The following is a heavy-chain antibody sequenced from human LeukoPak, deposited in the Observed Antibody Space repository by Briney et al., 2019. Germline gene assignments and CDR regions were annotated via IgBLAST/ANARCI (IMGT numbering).Heavy chain of an antibody. Sequence: GGSLRLSCAASGFTFNIYGMHWVRQSPGKGLEWLAFIWHDSSNKFYADSVKGRFTISRDNSKNTLYLRMNSLRVEDTAVYFCARTPHLYFGSGSFQFDFWGQGTLITVSS. CDR1: GFTFNIYG. V-gene: IGHV3-33*01. CDR3: ARTPHLYFGSGSFQFDF. D-gene: IGHD3-10*01. J-gene: IGHJ4*02. CDR2: IWHDSSNK.